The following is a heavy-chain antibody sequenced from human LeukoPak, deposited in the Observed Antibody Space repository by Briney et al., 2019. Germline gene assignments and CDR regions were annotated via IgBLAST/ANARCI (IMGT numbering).Heavy chain of an antibody. CDR1: GFTFSSYG. CDR2: IWYDGSNK. CDR3: AREGDRAAFDI. D-gene: IGHD2-21*02. Sequence: GRSLRLSCAASGFTFSSYGMHWVRQAPGKGLEWVAVIWYDGSNKYYADSVKGRFTISRDNSKNTLYLQMNSLRAEDTAVYYCAREGDRAAFDIWGQGTMVTVSS. V-gene: IGHV3-33*01. J-gene: IGHJ3*02.